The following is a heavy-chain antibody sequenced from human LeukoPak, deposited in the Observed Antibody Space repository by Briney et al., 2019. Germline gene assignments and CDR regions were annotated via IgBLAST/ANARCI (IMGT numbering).Heavy chain of an antibody. CDR1: GGTFSSYA. J-gene: IGHJ6*02. Sequence: SVKVSCKASGGTFSSYAIRWVRQAPGQGLEWMGGIIPIFGTANYAQKFQGRVTITADESTSTAYMELSSLRSEDTAVYYCARDPAIYYYYYGMDVWGQGTTVTVSS. CDR3: ARDPAIYYYYYGMDV. V-gene: IGHV1-69*01. CDR2: IIPIFGTA. D-gene: IGHD2-2*01.